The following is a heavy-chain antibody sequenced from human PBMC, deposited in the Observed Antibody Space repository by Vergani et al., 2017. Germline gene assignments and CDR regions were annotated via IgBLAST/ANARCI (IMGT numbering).Heavy chain of an antibody. V-gene: IGHV5-10-1*03. Sequence: EVQLVQSGAEVKKPGESLRISCKGSGYSFTSYWISWVRQMPGKGLEWMGRIDPSDSYTNYSPSFQGHVTISADKSISTAYLQWSSLKASDTDMYYCAGHEYGSGGSCYNPYGYYYYGMDVWGQGTTVTVSS. J-gene: IGHJ6*02. CDR2: IDPSDSYT. D-gene: IGHD2-15*01. CDR3: AGHEYGSGGSCYNPYGYYYYGMDV. CDR1: GYSFTSYW.